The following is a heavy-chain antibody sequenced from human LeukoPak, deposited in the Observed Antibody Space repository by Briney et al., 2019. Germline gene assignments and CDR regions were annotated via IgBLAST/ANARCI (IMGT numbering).Heavy chain of an antibody. V-gene: IGHV3-48*03. CDR1: GFTFSSYE. Sequence: PGGSLRLSCAASGFTFSSYEMNWVRQAPGKGLEWVSYITSSGSTIYYADSVKGRFTISRDNAKNSLYLRMNSLRAEDTAVYYCARVFWNDDTDAFDIWGQGTMVTVSS. CDR3: ARVFWNDDTDAFDI. J-gene: IGHJ3*02. D-gene: IGHD1-1*01. CDR2: ITSSGSTI.